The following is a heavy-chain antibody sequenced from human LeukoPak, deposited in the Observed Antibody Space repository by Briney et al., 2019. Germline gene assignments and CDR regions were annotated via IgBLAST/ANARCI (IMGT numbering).Heavy chain of an antibody. CDR3: ARGVYCTNGVCYDGPD. D-gene: IGHD2-8*01. J-gene: IGHJ4*02. Sequence: GGSLRLSCAASGFTFSSYWMNCARQAPGKGLEWVASINHNGNVNYYVDSVKGRFTISRDNAKNSLYLQMNRLRAEDTAVYYCARGVYCTNGVCYDGPDWGQGTLVTVSS. CDR1: GFTFSSYW. CDR2: INHNGNVN. V-gene: IGHV3-7*01.